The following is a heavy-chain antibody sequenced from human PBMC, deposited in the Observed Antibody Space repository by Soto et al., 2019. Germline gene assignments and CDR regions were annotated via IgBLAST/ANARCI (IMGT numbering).Heavy chain of an antibody. Sequence: QVHLQESGPGLVKPSETLSLTCTVSGGSINGYYWNWIRQTPGKGLEWLGYIYFSGSTHYNPYLRTTLTISLDTSKKQFSLQLSTVTAADTAVYYCARQEAVPGTPFDSWGQGTLVSVSS. CDR2: IYFSGST. CDR3: ARQEAVPGTPFDS. V-gene: IGHV4-59*01. CDR1: GGSINGYY. J-gene: IGHJ4*02. D-gene: IGHD6-19*01.